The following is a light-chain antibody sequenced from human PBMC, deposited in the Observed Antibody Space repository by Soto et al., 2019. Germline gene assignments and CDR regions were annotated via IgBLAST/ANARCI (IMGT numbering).Light chain of an antibody. J-gene: IGLJ1*01. CDR1: SSNIGAAYD. CDR2: GNN. Sequence: QSVLTQPPSMSGAPGQRVTISCTGSSSNIGAAYDVHWYQHLPRTAPKLLIYGNNNRPSGVPDRFSGSKSGTSASLAITGLQAGDEADYYCQSYDSSLSSYVFGTGTKLTVL. V-gene: IGLV1-40*01. CDR3: QSYDSSLSSYV.